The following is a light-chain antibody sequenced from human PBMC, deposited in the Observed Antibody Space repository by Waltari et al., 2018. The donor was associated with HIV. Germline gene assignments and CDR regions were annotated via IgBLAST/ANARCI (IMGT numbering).Light chain of an antibody. J-gene: IGLJ2*01. CDR2: DDS. CDR1: NIGSKS. CDR3: QVWDSSSDPRV. Sequence: SYVLTQPPSVSVAPGQTARITCGGNNIGSKSVHWYQQKPGQAPVLVVYDDSDRPSGSPERFSGPNSGNTATLTISRVEAGDEADYYCQVWDSSSDPRVFGGGTKLTVL. V-gene: IGLV3-21*02.